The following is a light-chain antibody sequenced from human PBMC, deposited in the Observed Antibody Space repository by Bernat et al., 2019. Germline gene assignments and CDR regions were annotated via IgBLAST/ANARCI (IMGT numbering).Light chain of an antibody. CDR3: QQSYTEAVT. CDR1: QPIDTF. Sequence: DIALTQSPSSLSASVGDRVTITCRASQPIDTFLGWYQHKPGKVPKLLVSSASDLHIGVPPRFNASGSGTDVTLTINSLEPEDFATYFCQQSYTEAVTFGQGTRL. V-gene: IGKV1-39*01. J-gene: IGKJ5*01. CDR2: SAS.